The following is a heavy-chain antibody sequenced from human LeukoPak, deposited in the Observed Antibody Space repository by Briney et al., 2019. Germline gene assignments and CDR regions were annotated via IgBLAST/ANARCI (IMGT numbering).Heavy chain of an antibody. CDR2: IYYSGST. Sequence: PSQTLSLTCTVSGGSISSGYYYWRWIRQPPGKGLEWIGYIYYSGSTYYNPSLKSRITISVDTSKNQFSLKLSSVIAADTAVYYCARVGRTAAPRVDYFDYWGQGTLVTVSS. CDR1: GGSISSGYYY. D-gene: IGHD6-13*01. J-gene: IGHJ4*02. V-gene: IGHV4-30-4*08. CDR3: ARVGRTAAPRVDYFDY.